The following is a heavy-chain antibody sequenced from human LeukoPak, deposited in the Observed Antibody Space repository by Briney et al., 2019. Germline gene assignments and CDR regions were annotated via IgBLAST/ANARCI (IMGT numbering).Heavy chain of an antibody. D-gene: IGHD3-22*01. CDR3: ARGWYYYDSSGYYTDAAWFDP. CDR2: ISAYNGNT. CDR1: GYTFTSYG. V-gene: IGHV1-18*01. Sequence: ASVKVSCKASGYTFTSYGISWVRQAPGQGLEWMGWISAYNGNTNYAQKLQGRVTMTTGTSTSTAYMELRSLRSDDTAVYYCARGWYYYDSSGYYTDAAWFDPWGQGTLVTVSS. J-gene: IGHJ5*02.